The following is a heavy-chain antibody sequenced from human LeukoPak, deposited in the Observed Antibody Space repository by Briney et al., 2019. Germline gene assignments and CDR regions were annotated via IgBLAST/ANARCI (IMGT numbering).Heavy chain of an antibody. V-gene: IGHV1-69*04. J-gene: IGHJ4*02. D-gene: IGHD2-2*01. CDR1: GGTFSSYA. CDR2: IIPILGIA. CDR3: ASICSSTSCYRDRVDY. Sequence: SVKVSCKASGGTFSSYAIGWVRQAPGQGLEWMGRIIPILGIANYAQKFQGRVTITADKSTSTAYMELSSLRSEDTAVYYCASICSSTSCYRDRVDYWGQGTLVTVSS.